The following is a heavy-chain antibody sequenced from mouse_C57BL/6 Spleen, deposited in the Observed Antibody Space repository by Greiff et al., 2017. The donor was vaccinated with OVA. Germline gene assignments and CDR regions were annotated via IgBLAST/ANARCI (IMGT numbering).Heavy chain of an antibody. CDR1: GFTFSDYY. CDR3: AREMEYGYDRAMDY. D-gene: IGHD2-2*01. Sequence: EVQLVESEGGLVQPGSSMKLSCTASGFTFSDYYMAWVRQVPEKGLEWVANINYDGSSTYYLDSLKSRFIISRDNAKNILYLQMSSLKSEDTATYYCAREMEYGYDRAMDYWGQGTSVTVSS. J-gene: IGHJ4*01. CDR2: INYDGSST. V-gene: IGHV5-16*01.